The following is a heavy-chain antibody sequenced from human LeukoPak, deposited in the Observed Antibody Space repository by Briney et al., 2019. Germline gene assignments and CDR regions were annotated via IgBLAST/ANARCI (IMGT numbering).Heavy chain of an antibody. V-gene: IGHV3-7*01. CDR1: GFTFSSYW. CDR2: IKQDGSEK. J-gene: IGHJ4*02. Sequence: GGSLRLSCAASGFTFSSYWTSWVRQAPGKGLEWVANIKQDGSEKYYVDSVKGRFTISRDNAKNSLYLQMNSLRAEDTAVYYCARKEGAKPGGYWGQGTLVTVSS. D-gene: IGHD1-26*01. CDR3: ARKEGAKPGGY.